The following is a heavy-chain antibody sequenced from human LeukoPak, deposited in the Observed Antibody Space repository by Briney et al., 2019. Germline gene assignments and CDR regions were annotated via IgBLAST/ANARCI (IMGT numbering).Heavy chain of an antibody. Sequence: ASVKVSCKASGYTFTSYGISWVRQAPGQGLEWVGWISAYNGNTNYAQKLQGRVTMTTDTSTSTAYMELRSLGSDDTAVYYCARDLVGYSGYEPIGYWGQGTLVTVSS. D-gene: IGHD5-12*01. CDR1: GYTFTSYG. V-gene: IGHV1-18*01. J-gene: IGHJ4*02. CDR2: ISAYNGNT. CDR3: ARDLVGYSGYEPIGY.